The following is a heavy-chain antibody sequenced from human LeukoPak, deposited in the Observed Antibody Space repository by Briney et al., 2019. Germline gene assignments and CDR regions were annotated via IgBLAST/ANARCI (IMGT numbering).Heavy chain of an antibody. CDR2: ISHEGSQT. D-gene: IGHD6-19*01. CDR3: ARTREQWQVLDY. J-gene: IGHJ4*02. V-gene: IGHV3-30*03. Sequence: GGSLRLSCAASGFNFSSNYMSWVRQVPGKGLEWVAVISHEGSQTYYADSVRGRFTISRDNSKNMVYLQMNSLRAEDTAVYYCARTREQWQVLDYWGQGTLVTVSS. CDR1: GFNFSSNY.